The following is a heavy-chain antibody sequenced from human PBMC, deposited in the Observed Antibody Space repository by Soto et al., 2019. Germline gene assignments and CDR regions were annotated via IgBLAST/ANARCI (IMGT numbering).Heavy chain of an antibody. CDR2: MIGDGTSW. V-gene: IGHV3-23*01. CDR3: AKDLRPDGRYDLDY. Sequence: EVQLLESGGGLAQAGGSLRLSCAASGFNFRIYAMNWVRQAPGKGLEWVSVMIGDGTSWDYADSVRGRFTISRDNSKNTLYLQMNSLRVEDRAVYYCAKDLRPDGRYDLDYWGQGTLVTVSS. D-gene: IGHD1-26*01. J-gene: IGHJ4*02. CDR1: GFNFRIYA.